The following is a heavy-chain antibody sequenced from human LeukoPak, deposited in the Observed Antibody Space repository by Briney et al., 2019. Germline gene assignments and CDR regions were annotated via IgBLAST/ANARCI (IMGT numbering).Heavy chain of an antibody. J-gene: IGHJ4*02. Sequence: ASVKVSCKASGGTFSSYAISWVRQAPGQGLEWMGRIIPIFGIANYAQKFQGRVTITADKSTSTAHMELSSLRSEDTAVYYCARGGGHDYGDYSLNYWGQGTLVTVSS. CDR2: IIPIFGIA. CDR3: ARGGGHDYGDYSLNY. CDR1: GGTFSSYA. D-gene: IGHD4-17*01. V-gene: IGHV1-69*04.